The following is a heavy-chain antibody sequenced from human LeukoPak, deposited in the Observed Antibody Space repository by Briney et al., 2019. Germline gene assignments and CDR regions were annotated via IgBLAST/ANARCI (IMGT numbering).Heavy chain of an antibody. Sequence: GGSLRLSCAASGFTFSSYGMHWVRQAPGKGLEWVAVISYDGSNKYYADSVKGRFTISRDNSKNTLYLQMNSLRAEDTAVYYCANVSYGDYSDYWGQGTLVTVSS. V-gene: IGHV3-30*18. D-gene: IGHD4-17*01. CDR2: ISYDGSNK. J-gene: IGHJ4*02. CDR1: GFTFSSYG. CDR3: ANVSYGDYSDY.